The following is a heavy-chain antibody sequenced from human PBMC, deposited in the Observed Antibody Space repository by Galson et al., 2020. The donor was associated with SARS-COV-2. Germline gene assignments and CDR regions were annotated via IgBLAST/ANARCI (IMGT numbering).Heavy chain of an antibody. Sequence: GGSLSLSCNASGFPFNTYSLNCVRQAPGKGLKWLSTISSSPNFIFYADSVKGRFAISRDNAKNSLYLQMNGLRAEDTAVYFCARIHYYYMDVWGKGTTVTVSS. V-gene: IGHV3-21*01. CDR2: ISSSPNFI. CDR3: ARIHYYYMDV. D-gene: IGHD5-18*01. J-gene: IGHJ6*03. CDR1: GFPFNTYS.